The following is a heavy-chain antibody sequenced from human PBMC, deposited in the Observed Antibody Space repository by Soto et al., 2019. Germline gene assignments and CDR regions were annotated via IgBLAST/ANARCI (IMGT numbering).Heavy chain of an antibody. V-gene: IGHV5-51*01. CDR1: GYRFTHYL. CDR2: IYTCDSDT. CDR3: ASLDDYRWGSQNWFDP. Sequence: ESMTISSKASGYRFTHYLIAWVRQIPGKGLASMAAIYTCDSDTKYSPCFQAQVTISVDKSISTDYLQWRSLKALNTPMYYCASLDDYRWGSQNWFDPWGQETLVTVSS. J-gene: IGHJ5*01. D-gene: IGHD3-16*01.